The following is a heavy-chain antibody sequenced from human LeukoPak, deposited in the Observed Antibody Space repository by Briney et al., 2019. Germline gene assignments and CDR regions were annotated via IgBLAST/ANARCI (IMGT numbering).Heavy chain of an antibody. J-gene: IGHJ4*02. Sequence: SQTLSLTCTVSGGSISSGSYYWSWIRQPAGKGLEWIGRIYTSGSINYNPSLKSRVTISVDTSKNQFSLKLSSVTAADTAVYYCARDRGYCSSTSCLHYFDYWGQGTLVTVSS. CDR3: ARDRGYCSSTSCLHYFDY. D-gene: IGHD2-2*01. V-gene: IGHV4-61*02. CDR2: IYTSGSI. CDR1: GGSISSGSYY.